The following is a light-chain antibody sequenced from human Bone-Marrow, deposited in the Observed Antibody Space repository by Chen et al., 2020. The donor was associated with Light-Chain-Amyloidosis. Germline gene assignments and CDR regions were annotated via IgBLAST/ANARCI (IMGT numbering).Light chain of an antibody. V-gene: IGLV3-25*03. CDR3: QSADSSGTYEVI. CDR1: DLPTKY. J-gene: IGLJ2*01. Sequence: SYQLTQPPSVSVSPGQTARITCSGDDLPTKYAYWYQQKPGQDPVLVIHRDTERPSGISERFSGSSSGKTATLTISGVQEEDEADYHCQSADSSGTYEVIFGGGTKLTVL. CDR2: RDT.